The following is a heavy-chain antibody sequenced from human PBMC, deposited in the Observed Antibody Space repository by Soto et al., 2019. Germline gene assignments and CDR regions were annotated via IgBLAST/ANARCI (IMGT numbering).Heavy chain of an antibody. Sequence: EVQLVVSGGVLVPPGGSLRLSCAASGFAVSSNYMTWVRQSPGKGLEWVSVIHSGGDTHYADSVRGRFTISRDNSKNTLYLQMNSLRAEDTAVYYCARSRTGTTYGGMDVWGQGTTVTVSS. V-gene: IGHV3-66*01. J-gene: IGHJ6*02. D-gene: IGHD1-7*01. CDR3: ARSRTGTTYGGMDV. CDR2: IHSGGDT. CDR1: GFAVSSNY.